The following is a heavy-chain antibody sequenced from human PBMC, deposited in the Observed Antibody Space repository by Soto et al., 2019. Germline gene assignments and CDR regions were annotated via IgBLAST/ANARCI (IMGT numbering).Heavy chain of an antibody. J-gene: IGHJ5*01. CDR1: AFTLANYF. V-gene: IGHV3-23*01. CDR2: IHSDGRP. Sequence: PGESLRLACAAYAFTLANYFMSWVRQAPGKGLEWVSVIHSDGRPFYADSVKGRFSISRDNSKNTLYLQMNSLSVEDTAVYFCGSRPRGSVAGTLDAWGQGSLVTVSS. CDR3: GSRPRGSVAGTLDA. D-gene: IGHD6-19*01.